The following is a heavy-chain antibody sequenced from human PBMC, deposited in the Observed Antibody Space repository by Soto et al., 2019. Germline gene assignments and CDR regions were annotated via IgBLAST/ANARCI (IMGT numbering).Heavy chain of an antibody. D-gene: IGHD4-17*01. V-gene: IGHV4-31*03. CDR3: ARWATVTTRFDY. J-gene: IGHJ4*02. CDR1: GGSISSGGYY. CDR2: IYYSGST. Sequence: SETLSLTCTVSGGSISSGGYYWSWIRQHPGKGLEWIGYIYYSGSTYYNPSLKSRVTISVDTSKNQFSLKLSSVTAADTAVYYCARWATVTTRFDYWGQGTLVTVSS.